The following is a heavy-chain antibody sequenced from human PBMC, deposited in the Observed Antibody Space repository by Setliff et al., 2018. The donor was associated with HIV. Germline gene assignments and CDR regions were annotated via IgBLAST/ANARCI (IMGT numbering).Heavy chain of an antibody. V-gene: IGHV1-2*02. J-gene: IGHJ3*02. CDR2: INPNSGGT. Sequence: ASVKVSCKASGYTFTGYYMHWVRQAPGQGLEWMGWINPNSGGTNYAQKFQGRVTMTRDTSIIPAYMELSRLRSDDTAVYYCAGVPGRDDSSGYAFDIWGQGTMVTVSS. CDR1: GYTFTGYY. CDR3: AGVPGRDDSSGYAFDI. D-gene: IGHD3-22*01.